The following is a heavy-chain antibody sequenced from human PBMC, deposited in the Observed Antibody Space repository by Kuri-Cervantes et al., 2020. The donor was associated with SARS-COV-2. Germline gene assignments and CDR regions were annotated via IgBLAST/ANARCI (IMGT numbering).Heavy chain of an antibody. Sequence: GESLKISCAASGFTFSSYGMHWVRQAPGKGLEWVAVISYDGSNKYYADSVKGRFTISRDNSKNTLYLQMNSLRAEDTAVYYCAKEDTFVVVPAAIVLSSYYGMDVWGKGTTVTVSS. CDR3: AKEDTFVVVPAAIVLSSYYGMDV. J-gene: IGHJ6*04. V-gene: IGHV3-30*18. D-gene: IGHD2-2*01. CDR2: ISYDGSNK. CDR1: GFTFSSYG.